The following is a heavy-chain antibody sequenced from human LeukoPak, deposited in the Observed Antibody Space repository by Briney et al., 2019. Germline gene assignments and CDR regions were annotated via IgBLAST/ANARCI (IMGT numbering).Heavy chain of an antibody. J-gene: IGHJ4*02. CDR3: ARCRGGDFWSGYPYYFDY. CDR1: GGTFSSYA. Sequence: RASVKVSCKASGGTFSSYAISWVRQAPGQGLEWMGGIIPIFGTANYAQKFQGRVTITTDESTSTAYMELSSLRSEDTAVYYCARCRGGDFWSGYPYYFDYWGQGTLVTASS. D-gene: IGHD3-3*01. V-gene: IGHV1-69*05. CDR2: IIPIFGTA.